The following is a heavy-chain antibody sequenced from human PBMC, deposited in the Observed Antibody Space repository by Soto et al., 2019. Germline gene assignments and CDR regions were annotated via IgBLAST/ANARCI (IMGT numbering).Heavy chain of an antibody. CDR1: GGSISSYY. D-gene: IGHD6-13*01. CDR3: ARTPYSSSRFFDY. J-gene: IGHJ4*02. V-gene: IGHV4-59*01. Sequence: SETLSLTCTVSGGSISSYYWSWIRQPPGKGLEWIGYIYYSGSTNYNPSLKSRVTISVDTSKNQFSLKLSSVTAPDTAVYYCARTPYSSSRFFDYWGQGTLVTVSS. CDR2: IYYSGST.